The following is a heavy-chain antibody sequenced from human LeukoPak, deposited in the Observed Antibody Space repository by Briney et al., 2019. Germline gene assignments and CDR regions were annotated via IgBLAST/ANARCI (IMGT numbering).Heavy chain of an antibody. D-gene: IGHD6-19*01. CDR2: INHRGST. Sequence: SETLSLTGAVYGVSCSGYYWSWIRQPPGKGLEGSGEINHRGSTNYNPSLKSRVTISVDTSKNQFSLKVSSVTAADTAVYYCASETGGWLVWGQGTLVTVSS. CDR1: GVSCSGYY. J-gene: IGHJ4*02. V-gene: IGHV4-34*01. CDR3: ASETGGWLV.